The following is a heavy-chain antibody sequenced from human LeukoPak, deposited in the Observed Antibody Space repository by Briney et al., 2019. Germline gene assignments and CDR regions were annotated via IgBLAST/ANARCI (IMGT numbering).Heavy chain of an antibody. CDR1: GFTFSSYS. CDR2: ISSSSSYI. V-gene: IGHV3-21*01. Sequence: GGSLRLSCAASGFTFSSYSMNWVRQAPGKGLEWVSSISSSSSYIYYADSVKGRFTISRDNAKNPLYLQMNSLRAEDTAVYYCARDLIIPSTMIGSLEYWGQGTLVTVSS. D-gene: IGHD3-22*01. J-gene: IGHJ4*02. CDR3: ARDLIIPSTMIGSLEY.